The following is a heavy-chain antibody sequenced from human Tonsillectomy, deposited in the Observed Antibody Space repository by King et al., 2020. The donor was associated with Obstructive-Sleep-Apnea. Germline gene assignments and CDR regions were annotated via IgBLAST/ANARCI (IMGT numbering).Heavy chain of an antibody. D-gene: IGHD2-2*01. CDR3: ARQADQQVMD. V-gene: IGHV5-51*01. Sequence: QLVQSGAEVKKPGASLRISCKGSGYRFTSYWIGWVRQMPGKGLEWMGIINPGDSDTRYSPSFQGQVTISVDKSISTAYLQWSSLKASDTAMFYCARQADQQVMDWGQGTLVTVSS. J-gene: IGHJ4*02. CDR1: GYRFTSYW. CDR2: INPGDSDT.